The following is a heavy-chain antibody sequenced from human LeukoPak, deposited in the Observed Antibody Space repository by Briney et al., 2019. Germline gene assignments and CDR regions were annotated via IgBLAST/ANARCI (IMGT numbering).Heavy chain of an antibody. D-gene: IGHD6-19*01. Sequence: GGSLRLSCAASGFTFSSYWMSWVRQAPGKGLEWVANIKEDGSEKYYVDSVKGRFTISRDNAKNSLCLQMNSLRAEDTAVYYCARDDGVYSSGWCWAEGSDYWGQGTLVTVSS. CDR2: IKEDGSEK. J-gene: IGHJ4*02. CDR3: ARDDGVYSSGWCWAEGSDY. CDR1: GFTFSSYW. V-gene: IGHV3-7*01.